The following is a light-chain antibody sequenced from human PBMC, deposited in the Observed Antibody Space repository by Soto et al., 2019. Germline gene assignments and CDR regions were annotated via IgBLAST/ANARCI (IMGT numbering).Light chain of an antibody. Sequence: DIQMTQSPSSLSASVGDRITITCRASQGIIDYLAWYQQKPGKPPNLLIYAASTLDSGVPSRFSGSGSGTDFTLNISSLQPEDVGTYYCQKYNTAPQTFGPGTKVEIK. V-gene: IGKV1-27*01. CDR1: QGIIDY. J-gene: IGKJ1*01. CDR2: AAS. CDR3: QKYNTAPQT.